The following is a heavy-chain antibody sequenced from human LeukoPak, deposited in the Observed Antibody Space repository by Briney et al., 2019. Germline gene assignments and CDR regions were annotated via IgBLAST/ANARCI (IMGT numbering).Heavy chain of an antibody. J-gene: IGHJ4*02. CDR2: MSGDGNVI. CDR3: ARVESTYGS. Sequence: GGSLRLSCAASGFTFSDLYMSWIRQAPGKGLEWISHMSGDGNVIYYADSVKGRFTISRDNAQNSVYLQMNSVRAEDTAVYYCARVESTYGSWGQGTLVTVSS. CDR1: GFTFSDLY. V-gene: IGHV3-11*01. D-gene: IGHD3-16*01.